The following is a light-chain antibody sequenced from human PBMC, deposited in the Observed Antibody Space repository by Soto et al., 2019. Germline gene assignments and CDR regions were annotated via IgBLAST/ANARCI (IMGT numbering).Light chain of an antibody. CDR2: KAS. CDR3: QQYNSYPT. V-gene: IGKV1-5*03. Sequence: DIQMTQSPSTLSASVGDRVTITCRASQSISSWLAWYQQKPGKAPKLLIYKASSLESGVPSRCSGSGSGTEITLTISSLQPDDFETYYCQQYNSYPTLGQGTKVEIK. CDR1: QSISSW. J-gene: IGKJ1*01.